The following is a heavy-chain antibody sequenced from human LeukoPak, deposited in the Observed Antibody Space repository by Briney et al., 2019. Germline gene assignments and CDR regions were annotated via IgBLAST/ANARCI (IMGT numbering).Heavy chain of an antibody. CDR1: GFTFSSYA. CDR2: ISGSGGST. V-gene: IGHV3-23*01. J-gene: IGHJ4*02. D-gene: IGHD3-10*01. CDR3: ARKGGSGSYYTLDY. Sequence: GGSLRLSCAASGFTFSSYAMSWVRQAPGKGLEWVSAISGSGGSTYYADSVKGRITISRDNSKNTLYLQMNSLRAEDTAVYYCARKGGSGSYYTLDYWGQGTVVTVSS.